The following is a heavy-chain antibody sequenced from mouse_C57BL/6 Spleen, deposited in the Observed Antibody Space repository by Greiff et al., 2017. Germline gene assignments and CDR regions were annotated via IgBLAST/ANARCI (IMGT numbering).Heavy chain of an antibody. D-gene: IGHD1-1*01. CDR2: INPSSGYT. V-gene: IGHV1-4*01. CDR3: GRDSYGFAY. J-gene: IGHJ3*01. CDR1: GYTFTSYT. Sequence: QVQLKQSGAELARPGASVKMSCKASGYTFTSYTMHWVKQRPGQGLEWIGYINPSSGYTKYNQKFKDKATLTADKASSTAYMQLSSLTSEDSAVYYCGRDSYGFAYWGQGTLVTVSA.